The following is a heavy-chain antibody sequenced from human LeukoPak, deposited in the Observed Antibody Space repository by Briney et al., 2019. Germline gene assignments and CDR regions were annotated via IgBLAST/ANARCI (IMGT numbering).Heavy chain of an antibody. CDR2: IYYNGST. Sequence: SETLSLTCTVSGGSISSSSYYWGWIRQPPGKGLEWIGSIYYNGSTYYNPSLKSRVTISVDTSKNQFSLKLSSVTAADTAVYYCARTYYYGSGRVDYYYMDVWGKGTTVTISS. CDR3: ARTYYYGSGRVDYYYMDV. CDR1: GGSISSSSYY. V-gene: IGHV4-39*01. J-gene: IGHJ6*03. D-gene: IGHD3-10*01.